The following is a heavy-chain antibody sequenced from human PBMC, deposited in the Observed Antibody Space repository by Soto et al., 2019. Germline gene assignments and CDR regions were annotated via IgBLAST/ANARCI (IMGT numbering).Heavy chain of an antibody. Sequence: PGGSLRLSCAASGFTFSSYAMSWVRQAPGKGLEWVSAISGSGGSTYYADSVKGRFTISRDNSKNTLYLQMNSLRAEDTAVYYCAKDPLDIVATILDYWGQGTLVTVSS. J-gene: IGHJ4*02. D-gene: IGHD5-12*01. CDR1: GFTFSSYA. V-gene: IGHV3-23*01. CDR3: AKDPLDIVATILDY. CDR2: ISGSGGST.